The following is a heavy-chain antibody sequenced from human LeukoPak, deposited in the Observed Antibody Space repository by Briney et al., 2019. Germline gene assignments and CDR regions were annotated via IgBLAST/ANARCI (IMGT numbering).Heavy chain of an antibody. CDR3: ARDRPVWFGELFYYYYYMDV. Sequence: GASVKVSCKASGYTFTSYGISWVRQAPGQGLEWTGWISAYNGNTNYAQKLQGRVTMTTDTSTSTAYMELRSLRSDDTAVYYCARDRPVWFGELFYYYYYMDVWGKGTTVTISS. CDR2: ISAYNGNT. V-gene: IGHV1-18*01. J-gene: IGHJ6*03. CDR1: GYTFTSYG. D-gene: IGHD3-10*01.